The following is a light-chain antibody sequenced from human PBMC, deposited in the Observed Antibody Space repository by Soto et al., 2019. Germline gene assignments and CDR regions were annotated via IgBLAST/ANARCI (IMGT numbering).Light chain of an antibody. CDR2: ANN. CDR1: SSNIGAGYD. V-gene: IGLV1-40*01. J-gene: IGLJ3*02. CDR3: QSYDSRLSGWV. Sequence: QSVLTQPPSVSGAPGQRVTISCTGSSSNIGAGYDVHWYQQLPGTAPKLLIYANNNRPSGVLDRFSGSKSVISASLAITGLQAEDEADYYCQSYDSRLSGWVFGGGTKLTVL.